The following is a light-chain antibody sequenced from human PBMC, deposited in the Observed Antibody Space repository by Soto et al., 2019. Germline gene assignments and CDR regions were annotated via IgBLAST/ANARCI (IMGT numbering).Light chain of an antibody. J-gene: IGLJ1*01. CDR1: SSDVGAYTS. Sequence: SVLNQPPSASGSLGKSVTLSCTGTSSDVGAYTSVSWYQQHPGKAPKLMIYEVSNRPSGVSNRFSGSKSANTASLTISGLQADDEAHYYCTSYTSDNRSYVFGTGTK. CDR2: EVS. V-gene: IGLV2-14*01. CDR3: TSYTSDNRSYV.